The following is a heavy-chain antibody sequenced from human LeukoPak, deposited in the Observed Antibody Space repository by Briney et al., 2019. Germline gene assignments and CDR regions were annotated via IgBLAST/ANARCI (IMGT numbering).Heavy chain of an antibody. CDR3: ARDSSYYDSSGRDAFDI. CDR1: GFTVSSDY. D-gene: IGHD3-22*01. V-gene: IGHV3-66*01. CDR2: IYSGGAI. Sequence: GGSLRLSCAASGFTVSSDYMNWVRQAPGKGLEWVSVIYSGGAIYYADSVKGRFTLSRDNSKNTVYLQMNSLRAEDAAVYYCARDSSYYDSSGRDAFDIWGQGTMVTVSS. J-gene: IGHJ3*02.